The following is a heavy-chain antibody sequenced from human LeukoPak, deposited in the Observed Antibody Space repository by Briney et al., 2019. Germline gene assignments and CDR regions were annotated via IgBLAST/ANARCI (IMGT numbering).Heavy chain of an antibody. CDR2: ISHDGSNK. CDR1: GFTFSSYG. J-gene: IGHJ3*02. V-gene: IGHV3-30*03. Sequence: PGRSLRLSCAASGFTFSSYGMHWVRQAPGKGLEWVAVISHDGSNKYYADSVKGRFTISRDNSKNTLYLQMNSLRGEDTAVYYCASEGIAAAADIWGQGTMVTVSS. CDR3: ASEGIAAAADI. D-gene: IGHD6-13*01.